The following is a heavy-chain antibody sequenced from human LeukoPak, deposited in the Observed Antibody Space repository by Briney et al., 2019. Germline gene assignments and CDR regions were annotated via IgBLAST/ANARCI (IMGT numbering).Heavy chain of an antibody. CDR3: ARDKITGASTNDY. CDR2: INQDGSER. J-gene: IGHJ4*02. D-gene: IGHD1-14*01. CDR1: GFTFSSYS. V-gene: IGHV3-7*01. Sequence: GGSLRLSCAASGFTFSSYSMNWVRQAPGMGLEWVAIINQDGSERYYVDSVKGRFTVSRDSAKNSLYLQMNSLRVEDTAVYYCARDKITGASTNDYWGQGTLVTVSS.